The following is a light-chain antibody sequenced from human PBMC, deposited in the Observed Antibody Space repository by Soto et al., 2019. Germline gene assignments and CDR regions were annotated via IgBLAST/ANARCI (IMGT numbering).Light chain of an antibody. CDR2: GAS. CDR3: QQYGSSPTWT. V-gene: IGKV3-20*01. CDR1: QSVSSNS. Sequence: ESVLTQSPGTLSLSPGERATLSCRASQSVSSNSLAWYQQKPGQAPSLPIYGASTRATGIPDRFSGSGSGTDFTLTISRLEPEDSAVYYCQQYGSSPTWTFGQGTKVEIK. J-gene: IGKJ1*01.